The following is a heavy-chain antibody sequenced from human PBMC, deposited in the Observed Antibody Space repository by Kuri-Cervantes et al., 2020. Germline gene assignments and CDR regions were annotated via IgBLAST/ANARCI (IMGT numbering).Heavy chain of an antibody. CDR1: GFTFNTYA. CDR3: ASFPSYRLGYFQH. J-gene: IGHJ1*01. V-gene: IGHV3-23*01. Sequence: GESLKISCAASGFTFNTYAMTWVRQAPGKGLEWVSGITGSGGSTYYADSVKGRFTISRDNSKNTLYLQMNSLRAEDTAVYYCASFPSYRLGYFQHWGQGTLVTVSS. CDR2: ITGSGGST. D-gene: IGHD3-16*02.